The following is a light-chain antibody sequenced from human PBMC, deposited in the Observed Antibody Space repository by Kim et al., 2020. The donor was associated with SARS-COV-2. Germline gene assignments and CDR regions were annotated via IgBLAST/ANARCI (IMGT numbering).Light chain of an antibody. CDR1: QSVSSN. CDR2: GAS. V-gene: IGKV3D-15*03. Sequence: EIVMTQSPATLSVSPGERATLSCRASQSVSSNLAWYQQKLGQAPRLLIYGASIRATGIPARFSGSGSGTEFTLTISILQSEDFAVYYCQQYNNWPGTFGQGTKLEI. CDR3: QQYNNWPGT. J-gene: IGKJ2*01.